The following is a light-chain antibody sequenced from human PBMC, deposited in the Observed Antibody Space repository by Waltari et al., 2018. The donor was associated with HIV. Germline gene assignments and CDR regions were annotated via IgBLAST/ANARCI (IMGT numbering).Light chain of an antibody. V-gene: IGLV1-51*01. CDR1: IANICTNY. J-gene: IGLJ1*01. CDR3: GTWDTSLSASFV. CDR2: DNN. Sequence: QSVLTQPPSVSAAPGQKVPISCPATIANICTNYLSWSQQLPGTAPKLLIYDNNKRLSGIPDRFSGSKSGTSATLDITGLQTGDEADYYCGTWDTSLSASFVFGTGTEVTIL.